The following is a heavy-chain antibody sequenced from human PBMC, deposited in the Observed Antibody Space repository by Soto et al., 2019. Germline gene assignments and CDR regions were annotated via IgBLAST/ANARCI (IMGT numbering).Heavy chain of an antibody. V-gene: IGHV3-15*01. CDR3: ARGQRALITYGPFDP. CDR2: IKSYTNGGTT. Sequence: GGSLRLSCAASGFTFSNAWMSWVRQAPGKGLEWVGRIKSYTNGGTTDYAAPVKGRFAISRDDSKNTLYLQMNSLKTEDAGVYYCARGQRALITYGPFDPWGQGTLVTVSS. J-gene: IGHJ5*02. D-gene: IGHD4-17*01. CDR1: GFTFSNAW.